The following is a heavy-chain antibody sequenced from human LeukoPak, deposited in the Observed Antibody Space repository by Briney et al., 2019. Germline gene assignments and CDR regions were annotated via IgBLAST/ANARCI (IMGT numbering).Heavy chain of an antibody. CDR3: AKGGTRGYIAVAGTPDY. V-gene: IGHV3-23*01. Sequence: PGGSLRLSCAASGFTFSSYAMSWVRQAPGKGLEWVSAISGSGGSTYYADSVKGRFTISRDNSKNTLYLQMNSLRAEDTAVYYCAKGGTRGYIAVAGTPDYWGQGTLVTVSS. D-gene: IGHD6-19*01. CDR1: GFTFSSYA. CDR2: ISGSGGST. J-gene: IGHJ4*02.